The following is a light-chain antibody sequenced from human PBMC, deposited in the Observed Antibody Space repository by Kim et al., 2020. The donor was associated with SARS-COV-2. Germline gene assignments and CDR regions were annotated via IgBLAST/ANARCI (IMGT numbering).Light chain of an antibody. Sequence: QPVLTQPPSASGTPGQRVTISCSGSSSNIGSNYVYWYQQLPGTAPQLLIDRNNQRPSGVPDRRSGSKSGTSASLAISGLRSEDEADYYCAAWDDSLVDSWVFGGGTKLTVL. CDR2: RNN. J-gene: IGLJ3*02. CDR1: SSNIGSNY. V-gene: IGLV1-47*01. CDR3: AAWDDSLVDSWV.